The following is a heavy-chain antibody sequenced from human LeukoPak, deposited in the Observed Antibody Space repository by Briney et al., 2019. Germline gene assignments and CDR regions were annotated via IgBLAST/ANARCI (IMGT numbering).Heavy chain of an antibody. CDR2: MYLSGTT. D-gene: IGHD6-19*01. J-gene: IGHJ4*02. Sequence: SETLSLTCTVSGGSINSLDLWSWVRQPPGKGLEWIGEMYLSGTTHSNPSVKSRVTISVDKSKNQFSLKLSSVTAADTAVYYCARGLLGIAVAGADYWGQGTLVTVSS. CDR1: GGSINSLDL. CDR3: ARGLLGIAVAGADY. V-gene: IGHV4-4*02.